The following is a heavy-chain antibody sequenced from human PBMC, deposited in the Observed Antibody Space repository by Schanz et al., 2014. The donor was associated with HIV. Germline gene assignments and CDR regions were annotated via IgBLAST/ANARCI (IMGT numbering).Heavy chain of an antibody. J-gene: IGHJ5*01. CDR1: GYLFTNYG. V-gene: IGHV1-18*01. CDR3: ARGPVDGDHARDNCFDS. CDR2: VSGYNANT. Sequence: QVQLVQSGAEVKKPGASVKVSCKTSGYLFTNYGVNWVRQAPGQGPEWMGWVSGYNANTEFARVFQGRVTMTTDTSTSTAYMDLRSLRSDDTAVYYCARGPVDGDHARDNCFDSWGQGTLVTVSS. D-gene: IGHD4-17*01.